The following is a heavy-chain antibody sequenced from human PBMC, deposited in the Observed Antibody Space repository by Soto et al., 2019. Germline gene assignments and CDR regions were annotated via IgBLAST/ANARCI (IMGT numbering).Heavy chain of an antibody. D-gene: IGHD1-26*01. V-gene: IGHV6-1*01. CDR2: TYYRSKWYN. Sequence: SQTLSLTCGISGDRISSNRAAWNWLRQSPSSGLEWMGRTYYRSKWYNDYAVSVESRITINPDTSKNHFCLQLNFVTPVDTAVYFCARGEQYSGRIFDYWGQGTLVTVSS. J-gene: IGHJ4*02. CDR1: GDRISSNRAA. CDR3: ARGEQYSGRIFDY.